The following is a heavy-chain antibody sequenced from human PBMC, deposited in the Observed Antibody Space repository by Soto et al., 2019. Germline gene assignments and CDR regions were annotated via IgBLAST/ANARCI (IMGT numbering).Heavy chain of an antibody. D-gene: IGHD2-15*01. Sequence: QVQLVESGGGVVQPGRSLRLSCAASGFTFSIYAMHWVRQAPGKGLEWVAVISYDGARKAYANSVKGRFTISRDTSKNPLYLQMNSLSVEDTAAYYCSRGDREDTAVVIGARPGEYGMDVWGRGTTVTVSS. V-gene: IGHV3-30-3*01. J-gene: IGHJ6*02. CDR3: SRGDREDTAVVIGARPGEYGMDV. CDR1: GFTFSIYA. CDR2: ISYDGARK.